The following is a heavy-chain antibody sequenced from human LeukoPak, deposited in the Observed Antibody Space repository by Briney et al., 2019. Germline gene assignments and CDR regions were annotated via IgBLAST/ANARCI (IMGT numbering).Heavy chain of an antibody. CDR1: GATLSNYA. V-gene: IGHV3-23*01. CDR3: AKDDRRHYTSGPNPDSLH. Sequence: GGSLRLSCVASGATLSNYAMSWARQAPGKGLEWVSGISSSGSGGNTYYADPVKGRFTISRDSSRNTLFLHMNTLRAEDTAIYYCAKDDRRHYTSGPNPDSLHWGQGALVTVSS. D-gene: IGHD6-19*01. CDR2: ISSSGSGGNT. J-gene: IGHJ4*02.